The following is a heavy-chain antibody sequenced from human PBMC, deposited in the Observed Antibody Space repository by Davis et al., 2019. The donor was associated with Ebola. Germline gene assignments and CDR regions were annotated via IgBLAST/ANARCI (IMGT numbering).Heavy chain of an antibody. CDR1: GGSISSSGFY. Sequence: MPSETLSLTCTVSGGSISSSGFYWTWIRQPPGKGLEWIGSIYYSGSTHYNPSLKSPVTISVDTSKNQFSLKLTSVAAADTTMYYCARVHKTSGLHWGQGTLVTVSS. V-gene: IGHV4-39*01. D-gene: IGHD1-1*01. J-gene: IGHJ1*01. CDR3: ARVHKTSGLH. CDR2: IYYSGST.